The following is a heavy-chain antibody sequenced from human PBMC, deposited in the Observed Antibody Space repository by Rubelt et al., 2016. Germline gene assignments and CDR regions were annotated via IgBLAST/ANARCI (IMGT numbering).Heavy chain of an antibody. D-gene: IGHD3-16*01. CDR3: ARVGGVAAPADY. Sequence: QVQLVESGGGVVQPGRSLRLSCAASGFTFSDYGMQWVRQAPGKGLEWVALIWFNTGNNHYAESGKGRFTISSDNSQNTMSLQMDSLRAEDTAVYYCARVGGVAAPADYWGQGTLVIVSS. CDR1: GFTFSDYG. J-gene: IGHJ4*02. V-gene: IGHV3-33*01. CDR2: IWFNTGNN.